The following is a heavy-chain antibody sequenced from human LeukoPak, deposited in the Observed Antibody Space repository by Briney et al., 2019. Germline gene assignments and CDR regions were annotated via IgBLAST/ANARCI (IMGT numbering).Heavy chain of an antibody. Sequence: ASVKVSCKASGYTFTSYGISWVRQAPGQGLEWMGWINAGNGNTKYSQEFQGRVTITRDTSASTAYMELSSLRSEDMAVYYCARGYSSSWYPSDYWGQGTLVTVSS. CDR3: ARGYSSSWYPSDY. V-gene: IGHV1-3*03. CDR2: INAGNGNT. CDR1: GYTFTSYG. J-gene: IGHJ4*02. D-gene: IGHD6-13*01.